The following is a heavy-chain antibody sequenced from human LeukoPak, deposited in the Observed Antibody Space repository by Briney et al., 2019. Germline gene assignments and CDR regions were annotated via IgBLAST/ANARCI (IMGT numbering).Heavy chain of an antibody. Sequence: SVTLSLTCTVSGASITDSFWSWLRQSPGKGLEWIAQISYTGNTNYNPSLKSRVTISVDTSKNQFSLRLSSVTAADTAVYYCARDSGSSPTFDYWGQGTLVTVSS. D-gene: IGHD1-26*01. CDR2: ISYTGNT. CDR3: ARDSGSSPTFDY. J-gene: IGHJ4*02. V-gene: IGHV4-59*01. CDR1: GASITDSF.